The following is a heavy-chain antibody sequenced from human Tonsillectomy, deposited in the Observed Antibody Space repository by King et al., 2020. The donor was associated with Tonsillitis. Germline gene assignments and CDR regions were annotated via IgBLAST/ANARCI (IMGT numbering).Heavy chain of an antibody. CDR3: ASLYCSDGKCYAGWFDP. Sequence: QLVQSGAEVKKPGASVKVSCKSSGYSFTGYYIHWVRQAPGQGLEWMGWINPNRGGPECSQKFQGRGTLTRDTSISKAYMELGRLGFDDTAVYYWASLYCSDGKCYAGWFDPWGQGTLVTVSS. CDR1: GYSFTGYY. CDR2: INPNRGGP. V-gene: IGHV1-2*02. J-gene: IGHJ5*02. D-gene: IGHD2-15*01.